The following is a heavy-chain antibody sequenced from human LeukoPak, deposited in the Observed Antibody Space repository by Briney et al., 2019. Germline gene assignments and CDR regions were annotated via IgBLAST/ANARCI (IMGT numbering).Heavy chain of an antibody. CDR1: GGSISNYY. Sequence: SETLSLTCTVSGGSISNYYWSWIRQPPGKALEWIGYIYYTGTTKYNPSLKSRATISLDTSKNQFSLKLTSVTAADTALFFCAXGYDIDVWGQGTXVTVSS. V-gene: IGHV4-59*01. CDR3: AXGYDIDV. J-gene: IGHJ6*02. CDR2: IYYTGTT.